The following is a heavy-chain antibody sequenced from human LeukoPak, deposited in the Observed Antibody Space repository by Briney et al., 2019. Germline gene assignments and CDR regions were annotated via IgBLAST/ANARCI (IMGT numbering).Heavy chain of an antibody. Sequence: GGSLRLSCAASGFTFSSYEMNWVRQAPGKGLEWVSYISSGSTIYYADSVKGRFTISRDNAKNSLYLQMNSLRAEDTAVYYCATGSYYYYYMDVWGKGTTVTISS. D-gene: IGHD3-10*01. J-gene: IGHJ6*03. CDR2: ISSGSTI. CDR1: GFTFSSYE. CDR3: ATGSYYYYYMDV. V-gene: IGHV3-48*03.